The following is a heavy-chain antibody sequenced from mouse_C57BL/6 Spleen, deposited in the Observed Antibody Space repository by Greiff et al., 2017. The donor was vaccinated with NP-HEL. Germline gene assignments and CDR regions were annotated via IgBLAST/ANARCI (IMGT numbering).Heavy chain of an antibody. CDR1: GYTFTDYE. CDR3: TRGTTVVATYYFDY. J-gene: IGHJ2*01. CDR2: IDPETGGT. D-gene: IGHD1-1*01. V-gene: IGHV1-15*01. Sequence: VQLVESGAELVRPGASVTLSCKASGYTFTDYEMHWVKQTPVHGLEWIGAIDPETGGTAYNQKFKGKAILTADKSSSTAYMELRSLTSEDSAVYYCTRGTTVVATYYFDYWGQGTTLTVSS.